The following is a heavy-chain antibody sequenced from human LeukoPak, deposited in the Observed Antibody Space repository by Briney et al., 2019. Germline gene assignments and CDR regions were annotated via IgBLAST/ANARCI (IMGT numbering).Heavy chain of an antibody. CDR2: INPNSGET. D-gene: IGHD4-11*01. CDR3: ARDRDYSNTERGFDY. Sequence: GASVKVSCKTSGYTFTDYYIHWVRQAPGQGLEWMGWINPNSGETNSAQKFQGRVTMTGDTSISTAYMELRRVTSDDTAVYYCARDRDYSNTERGFDYWGQRTLVTVSS. CDR1: GYTFTDYY. V-gene: IGHV1-2*02. J-gene: IGHJ4*02.